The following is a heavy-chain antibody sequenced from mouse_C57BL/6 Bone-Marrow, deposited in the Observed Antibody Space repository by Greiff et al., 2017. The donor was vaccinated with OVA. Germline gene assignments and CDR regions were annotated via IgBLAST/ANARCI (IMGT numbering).Heavy chain of an antibody. V-gene: IGHV5-17*01. CDR1: GFTFSDYG. J-gene: IGHJ1*03. Sequence: EVHLVESGGGLVKPGGSLKLSCAASGFTFSDYGMHWVRQAPEKGLEWVAYISSGSSTIYYADTVKGRFTISRDNAKNTLFLQMTSLRSEDTAMDYCARNYYGSSRYFDVWGTGTTVTVSS. CDR3: ARNYYGSSRYFDV. D-gene: IGHD1-1*01. CDR2: ISSGSSTI.